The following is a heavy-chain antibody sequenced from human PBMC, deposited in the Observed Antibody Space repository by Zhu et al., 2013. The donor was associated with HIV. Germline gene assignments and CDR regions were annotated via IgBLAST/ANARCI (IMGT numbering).Heavy chain of an antibody. CDR1: GGTFSSYA. CDR3: ARERSASPFDYSGYDLRLGYYYYYGMDV. J-gene: IGHJ6*02. D-gene: IGHD5-12*01. V-gene: IGHV1-69*01. Sequence: QVQLVQSGAEVKKPGSSVKVSCKASGGTFSSYAISWVRQAPGQGLEWMGGIIPIFGTANYAQKFQGRVTITADESTSTAYMELSSLRSEDTAVYYCARERSASPFDYSGYDLRLGYYYYYGMDVWAKGPRSPSP. CDR2: IIPIFGTA.